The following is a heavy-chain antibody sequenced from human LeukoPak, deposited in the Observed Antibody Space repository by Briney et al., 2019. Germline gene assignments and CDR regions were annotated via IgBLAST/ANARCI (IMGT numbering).Heavy chain of an antibody. J-gene: IGHJ4*02. CDR2: ISYDGSNK. V-gene: IGHV3-30-3*01. Sequence: GRSLRLSCAASGFTFSSYAMHWVRQAPGKGLEWVAVISYDGSNKYYADSVKGRFTISRDNSKNTLYLQMNSLRAEDTAVYYCAKDQTSSSWYSLIDYWGQGTLVTVSS. CDR3: AKDQTSSSWYSLIDY. CDR1: GFTFSSYA. D-gene: IGHD6-13*01.